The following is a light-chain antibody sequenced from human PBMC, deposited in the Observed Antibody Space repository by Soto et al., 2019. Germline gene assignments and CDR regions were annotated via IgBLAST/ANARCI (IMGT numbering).Light chain of an antibody. CDR3: QQYDSSPPVT. Sequence: EIVLTQSPGTLSLSPGERATLSCRASQSISSSYLAWYQHKPGQAPRLLIYGASTRASGIPDRFSGSGSGTDFTLTISRLEPEDFAVYYCQQYDSSPPVTCGPGTRVDIK. CDR2: GAS. J-gene: IGKJ3*01. CDR1: QSISSSY. V-gene: IGKV3-20*01.